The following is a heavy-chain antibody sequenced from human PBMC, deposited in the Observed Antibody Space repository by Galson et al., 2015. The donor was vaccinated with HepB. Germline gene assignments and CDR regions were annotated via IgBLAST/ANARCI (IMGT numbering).Heavy chain of an antibody. D-gene: IGHD2-15*01. J-gene: IGHJ4*02. CDR1: GYSFTGYW. CDR2: IYPGDSDT. Sequence: QSGAEVKKPGESLKISCATSGYSFTGYWIGWVRQMPGKGLEWMGIIYPGDSDTRYSPSFQGQVTLSIDKSISTAYLHWSSLKASDTAIYYCARNGYCSDGACYGFDFWGQGTLVTVSS. V-gene: IGHV5-51*03. CDR3: ARNGYCSDGACYGFDF.